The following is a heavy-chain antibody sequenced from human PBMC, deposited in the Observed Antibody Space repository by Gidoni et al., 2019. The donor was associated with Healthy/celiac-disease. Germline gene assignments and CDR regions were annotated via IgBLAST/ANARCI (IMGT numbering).Heavy chain of an antibody. D-gene: IGHD3-22*01. CDR2: ISYDGSNK. Sequence: QVQLVESGGGVVQPGRSLRLSCAASGFSFSSYGMHWVRQAPGKGLGWVEVISYDGSNKYYADAVKGRFTISRDNSKNTLYLQMNSLRAEDTAVYDCAKTRKRYDSSGLDAFDIWGQGTMVTVSS. V-gene: IGHV3-30*18. J-gene: IGHJ3*02. CDR1: GFSFSSYG. CDR3: AKTRKRYDSSGLDAFDI.